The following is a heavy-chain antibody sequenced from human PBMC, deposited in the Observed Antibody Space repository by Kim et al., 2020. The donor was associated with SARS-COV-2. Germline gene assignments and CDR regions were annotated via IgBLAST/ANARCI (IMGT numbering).Heavy chain of an antibody. J-gene: IGHJ4*02. Sequence: SYSQKFQGRLTVTRDTSTSTVYMELSSPRSEDTAVYYCARESGAFSPLDYWGQGILVTVSS. CDR3: ARESGAFSPLDY. D-gene: IGHD1-26*01. V-gene: IGHV1-46*01.